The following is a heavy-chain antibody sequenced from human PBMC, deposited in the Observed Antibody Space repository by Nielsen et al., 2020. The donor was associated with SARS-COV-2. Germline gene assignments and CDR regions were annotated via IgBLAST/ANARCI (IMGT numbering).Heavy chain of an antibody. J-gene: IGHJ4*02. Sequence: GESLKISCAASGFTFSSYAMHWVRQAPGKGLEWVTLIQNDGSDKNYVDSVKGRFTISRDNSKNTVYLQMNSLTDEDTAVYYCASGWLDTGFPAYWGQGTLVTVSS. V-gene: IGHV3-30*02. CDR3: ASGWLDTGFPAY. D-gene: IGHD5-18*01. CDR1: GFTFSSYA. CDR2: IQNDGSDK.